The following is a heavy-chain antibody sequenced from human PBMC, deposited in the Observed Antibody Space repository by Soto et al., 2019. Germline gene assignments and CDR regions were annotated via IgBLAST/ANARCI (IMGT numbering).Heavy chain of an antibody. V-gene: IGHV1-46*01. CDR3: ARFMTYYYDSSGYYASD. CDR2: INPSGGST. D-gene: IGHD3-22*01. J-gene: IGHJ4*02. CDR1: GYTFTNYY. Sequence: ASVKVSCKAPGYTFTNYYMHWVRQAPGQGLEWMGIINPSGGSTSYAQKLQGRVTMTTDTSTSTAYMELRSLRSDDTAVYYCARFMTYYYDSSGYYASDCGQGTLVTVSS.